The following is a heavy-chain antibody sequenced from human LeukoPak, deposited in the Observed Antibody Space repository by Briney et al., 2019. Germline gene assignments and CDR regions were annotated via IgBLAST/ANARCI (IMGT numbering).Heavy chain of an antibody. D-gene: IGHD2-15*01. Sequence: PSETLSLTCTVSGGSISSSSYYWGWIRQPPGKGLEWIGSIYYSGSTYYNPSLKSRVTISVDTSKNQFSLKLSSVTAADTAVYYCARHYSAGYIQYWYFDLWGRGTLVTVSS. V-gene: IGHV4-39*01. J-gene: IGHJ2*01. CDR3: ARHYSAGYIQYWYFDL. CDR1: GGSISSSSYY. CDR2: IYYSGST.